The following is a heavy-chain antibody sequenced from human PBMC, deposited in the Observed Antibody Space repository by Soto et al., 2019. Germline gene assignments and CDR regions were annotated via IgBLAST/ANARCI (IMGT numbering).Heavy chain of an antibody. D-gene: IGHD4-17*01. J-gene: IGHJ3*01. CDR2: IYPGDSKT. CDR1: GFSFTTYW. CDR3: ARELDYGGNSEASDV. V-gene: IGHV5-51*03. Sequence: QLVQSGAAVKEPGESLKIACKGSGFSFTTYWIAWVRQMPGKGLEWMGIIYPGDSKTTYSPSFQGQVTISADKSISTAYVQWSRLKASETAMYYCARELDYGGNSEASDVWGQWTMVTVSS.